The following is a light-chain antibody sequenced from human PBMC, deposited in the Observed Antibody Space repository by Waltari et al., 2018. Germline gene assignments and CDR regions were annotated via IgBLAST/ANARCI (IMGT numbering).Light chain of an antibody. V-gene: IGKV1-33*01. Sequence: DIQMTQSPSSVSASVGDRVTITCQASQNIRNYLNWYQQKPGKAPKLLLYDASILQTGVPSRFSGSGSGTEFTFSISSLQPDDIATYYCQQYDNLPLTFGGGTKVDIK. CDR2: DAS. J-gene: IGKJ4*01. CDR3: QQYDNLPLT. CDR1: QNIRNY.